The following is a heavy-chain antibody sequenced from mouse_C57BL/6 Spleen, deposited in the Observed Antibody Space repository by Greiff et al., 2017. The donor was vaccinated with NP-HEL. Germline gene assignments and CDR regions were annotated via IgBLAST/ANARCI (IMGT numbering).Heavy chain of an antibody. Sequence: EVQLQQSGPELVKPGASVKISCKASGYTFTDYYMNWVKQSHGKSLEWIGDINPNNGGTSYNQKFKGKATLTVDKSSSTAYMELRSLTSEDSAVYYCARGYDYDDGWFAYWGQGTLVTVSA. D-gene: IGHD2-4*01. V-gene: IGHV1-26*01. J-gene: IGHJ3*01. CDR3: ARGYDYDDGWFAY. CDR2: INPNNGGT. CDR1: GYTFTDYY.